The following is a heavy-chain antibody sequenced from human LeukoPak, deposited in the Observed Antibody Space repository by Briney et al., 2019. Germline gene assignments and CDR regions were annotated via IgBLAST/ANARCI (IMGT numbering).Heavy chain of an antibody. V-gene: IGHV4-38-2*01. CDR1: GYSISSGYY. CDR2: IYHSGST. Sequence: ETLSLTCAVSGYSISSGYYWGWIRQPPGKGLEWIGSIYHSGSTYYNPSLKSRVTISVDTSKNQFSLKLSSVTAADTAVYYCARLGGDGYNRDFDYWGQGTLVTVSS. CDR3: ARLGGDGYNRDFDY. D-gene: IGHD5-24*01. J-gene: IGHJ4*02.